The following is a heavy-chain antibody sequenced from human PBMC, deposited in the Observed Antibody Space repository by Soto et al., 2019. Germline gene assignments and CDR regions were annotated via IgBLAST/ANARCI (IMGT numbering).Heavy chain of an antibody. V-gene: IGHV4-34*01. D-gene: IGHD2-15*01. CDR2: INHSGST. CDR1: GGSFSGYY. CDR3: ARIFPGGYCSGGSCYRAPYDAFDI. J-gene: IGHJ3*02. Sequence: SETLSLTCAVYGGSFSGYYWSWIRQPPGKGLEWIGEINHSGSTNYNPSLKSRVTISVDTSKNQFSLKLSSVTAADTAVYYCARIFPGGYCSGGSCYRAPYDAFDIWGQGTMVTVSS.